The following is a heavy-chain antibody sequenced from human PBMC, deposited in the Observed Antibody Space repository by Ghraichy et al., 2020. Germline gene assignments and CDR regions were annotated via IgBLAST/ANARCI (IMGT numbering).Heavy chain of an antibody. Sequence: SCVGSGFTFSDYNLNWVRQSPGKGLEWVSYITWSSRSIFYADSVKGRFTISRDNAQNSLYLQMNNLRDEDTAVYYCARASTVVRFYYYDGMDVWGQGTTVTVSS. J-gene: IGHJ6*02. CDR3: ARASTVVRFYYYDGMDV. V-gene: IGHV3-48*02. CDR2: ITWSSRSI. CDR1: GFTFSDYN. D-gene: IGHD4-23*01.